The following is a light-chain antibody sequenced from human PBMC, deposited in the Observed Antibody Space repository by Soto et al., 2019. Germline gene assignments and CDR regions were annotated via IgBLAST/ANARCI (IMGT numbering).Light chain of an antibody. J-gene: IGLJ1*01. V-gene: IGLV2-8*01. CDR1: SSDVGGYNY. CDR3: SSYAGSSNCV. Sequence: QSALTQPPSASGSPGQSVTISCTGTSSDVGGYNYVSWYQQHPGKAPKLMIYEVSKRPSGVPDRFSGSKSGNTASLTVSGLQAEDEADYYCSSYAGSSNCVFGTGTKLTVL. CDR2: EVS.